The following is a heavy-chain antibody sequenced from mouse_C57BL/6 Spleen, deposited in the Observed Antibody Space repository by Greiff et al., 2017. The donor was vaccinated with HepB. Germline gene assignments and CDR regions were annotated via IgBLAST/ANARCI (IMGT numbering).Heavy chain of an antibody. CDR1: GYTFTSYW. D-gene: IGHD4-1*01. Sequence: QVQLQQPGAELVKPGASVKLSCKASGYTFTSYWMHWVKQRPGQGLEWIGMIHPNSGSTNYNEKFKSKATLTVDKSSSTACMQLSSLTSEDSAVYYCARSDWDNAMDYWGQGTSVTVSS. J-gene: IGHJ4*01. V-gene: IGHV1-64*01. CDR2: IHPNSGST. CDR3: ARSDWDNAMDY.